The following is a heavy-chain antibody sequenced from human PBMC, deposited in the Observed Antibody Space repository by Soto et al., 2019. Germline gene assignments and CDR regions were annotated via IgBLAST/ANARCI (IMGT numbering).Heavy chain of an antibody. CDR1: GYTFTGYY. J-gene: IGHJ6*02. V-gene: IGHV1-2*04. CDR2: INPNSGGT. Sequence: ASVKVSCKGSGYTFTGYYMHWVRQAPGQGLEWMGWINPNSGGTNYAQKFQCWVTMTRVTSISTAYMELSRLRSDDTAVYYCARDGVVAYGMDVWGQGTTVTVSS. D-gene: IGHD2-2*01. CDR3: ARDGVVAYGMDV.